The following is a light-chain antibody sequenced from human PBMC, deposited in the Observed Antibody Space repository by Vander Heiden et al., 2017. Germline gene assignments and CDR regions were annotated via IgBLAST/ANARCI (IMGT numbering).Light chain of an antibody. Sequence: EILMTQSPATLSVSPGERATLSCRASQSVNSNLAWYQQKPGQAPRLLIYGASTRATGIPARFSGSGSGTEFTLTISSLQSEDFAVYYCQQDNNWPLTFGGGTKVEIK. CDR2: GAS. V-gene: IGKV3-15*01. CDR1: QSVNSN. CDR3: QQDNNWPLT. J-gene: IGKJ4*01.